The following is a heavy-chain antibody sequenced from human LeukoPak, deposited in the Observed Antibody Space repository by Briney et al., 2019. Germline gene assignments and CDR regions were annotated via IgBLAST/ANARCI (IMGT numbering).Heavy chain of an antibody. D-gene: IGHD1-14*01. Sequence: ASVKVSCKASGYTFTSYYMHWVRQAPGQGLEWMGIINPSGGSTSYAQKFQGRVTMTRDTSISTAYMELSRLRSDDTAVYYCARASLRNLVFDYWGQGTLVTVSS. V-gene: IGHV1-46*01. CDR3: ARASLRNLVFDY. CDR2: INPSGGST. CDR1: GYTFTSYY. J-gene: IGHJ4*02.